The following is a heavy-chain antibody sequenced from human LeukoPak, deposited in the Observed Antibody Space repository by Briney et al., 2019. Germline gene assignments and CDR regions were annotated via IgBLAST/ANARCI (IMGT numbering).Heavy chain of an antibody. D-gene: IGHD3-3*01. CDR1: GFTFSSYG. Sequence: PGGSLRLSCAASGFTFSSYGMHWFRQAPGKGLEWVAFIRYDGSNKYYADSVKGRFTISRDNSKNTLYLQMNSLRAEDTAVYYRAKDSFLEWSSYYYYYMDVWGKGTTVTVSS. J-gene: IGHJ6*03. V-gene: IGHV3-30*02. CDR2: IRYDGSNK. CDR3: AKDSFLEWSSYYYYYMDV.